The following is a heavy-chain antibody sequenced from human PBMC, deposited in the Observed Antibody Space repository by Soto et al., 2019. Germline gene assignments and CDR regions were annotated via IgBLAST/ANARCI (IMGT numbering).Heavy chain of an antibody. CDR1: GFTFGDYA. CDR2: IRSKAYGGTT. CDR3: TRDEGSIWFGESRSDYYYYMDV. J-gene: IGHJ6*03. D-gene: IGHD3-10*01. V-gene: IGHV3-49*03. Sequence: GGSLILSCTASGFTFGDYAMSWFRQAPGKGLEWVGFIRSKAYGGTTEYAASVKGRFTISRDDSKSIAYLQMNSLKTEDTAVYYCTRDEGSIWFGESRSDYYYYMDVWGKGATVTVSS.